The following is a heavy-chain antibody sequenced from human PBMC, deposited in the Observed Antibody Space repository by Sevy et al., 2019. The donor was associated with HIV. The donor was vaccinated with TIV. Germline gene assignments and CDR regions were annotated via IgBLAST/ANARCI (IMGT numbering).Heavy chain of an antibody. Sequence: ASVKVSCKVSVYTLSEFSMHWVRQAPGKGLEWMGSFDPEKGETIYAQKFQGRVTMTQDTSTDTAYMELSGLRSEDTAVYYCAADWGGYCSGGTCYLWGQGTLVTVSS. CDR2: FDPEKGET. J-gene: IGHJ4*02. V-gene: IGHV1-24*01. CDR3: AADWGGYCSGGTCYL. CDR1: VYTLSEFS. D-gene: IGHD2-15*01.